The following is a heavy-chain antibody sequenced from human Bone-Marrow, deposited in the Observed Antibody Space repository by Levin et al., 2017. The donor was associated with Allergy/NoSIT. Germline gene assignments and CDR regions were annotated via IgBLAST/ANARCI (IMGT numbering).Heavy chain of an antibody. V-gene: IGHV4-31*03. CDR3: ARAFGRYQSFDF. Sequence: SETLSLTCSVSGGSINSRGYFWSWIRQLPGKGLEWIGYVFYSGTTYYKPSLKSRVTMSVDPSKTHFSLRLTSVTAADTAVYYCARAFGRYQSFDFWGQGTLVTVSS. J-gene: IGHJ4*02. D-gene: IGHD3-16*01. CDR1: GGSINSRGYF. CDR2: VFYSGTT.